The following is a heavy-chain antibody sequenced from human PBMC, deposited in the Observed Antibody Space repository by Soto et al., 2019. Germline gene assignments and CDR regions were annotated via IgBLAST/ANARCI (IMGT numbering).Heavy chain of an antibody. J-gene: IGHJ4*02. CDR2: IHSSGSS. D-gene: IGHD3-16*01. V-gene: IGHV4-59*01. CDR1: GGSISGFH. Sequence: QVHLQESGPGLVKPSETLSLTCTVSGGSISGFHWSWIRQPPGKGLEWFGYIHSSGSSNYNPSLESRVTRSVATSKNKFYLKLSSVTAADTAVYYCARYMRDAGTFYFDYWGQGTLVTASS. CDR3: ARYMRDAGTFYFDY.